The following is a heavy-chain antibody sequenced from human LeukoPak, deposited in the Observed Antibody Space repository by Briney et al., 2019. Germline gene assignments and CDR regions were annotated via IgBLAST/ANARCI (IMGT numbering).Heavy chain of an antibody. CDR3: ARDGSVLWRGYHSISYNYYMDV. Sequence: ASVKVSCKASGYTFTSYYMHWVRQAPGQGLEWMGIINPSGGSTSYAQKFQGRVTMTRDMSTSTVYMELSSLRSEDTAVYFCARDGSVLWRGYHSISYNYYMDVWGEGTTVTVSS. V-gene: IGHV1-46*01. D-gene: IGHD3-3*01. CDR1: GYTFTSYY. CDR2: INPSGGST. J-gene: IGHJ6*03.